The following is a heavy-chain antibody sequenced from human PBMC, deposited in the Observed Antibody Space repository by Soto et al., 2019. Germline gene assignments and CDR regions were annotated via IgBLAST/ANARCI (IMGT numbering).Heavy chain of an antibody. J-gene: IGHJ4*02. CDR3: ARDIGDYLIDY. V-gene: IGHV4-59*01. Sequence: SETLSITCTVSGCSISSYYWSWIRQPPGKGLEWIGYIYYSGSTNYNPSLKSRVTISVDTSKNQFSLKLSSVTAADTAVYYCARDIGDYLIDYWGQGTLVTVSS. D-gene: IGHD4-17*01. CDR2: IYYSGST. CDR1: GCSISSYY.